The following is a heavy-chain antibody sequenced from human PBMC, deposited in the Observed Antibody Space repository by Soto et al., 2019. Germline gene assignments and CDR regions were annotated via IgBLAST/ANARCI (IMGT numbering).Heavy chain of an antibody. CDR3: ARGIAY. CDR1: GGSVSSGSYY. Sequence: SETLSLTCTVSGGSVSSGSYYWSWIRQPPGKGLEWIGYIYYSGSTNYNPSLKSRVTISVDTSKNQFSLKLSSVTAADTAVYYCARGIAYGGQGTLVTVSS. V-gene: IGHV4-61*01. J-gene: IGHJ4*02. CDR2: IYYSGST.